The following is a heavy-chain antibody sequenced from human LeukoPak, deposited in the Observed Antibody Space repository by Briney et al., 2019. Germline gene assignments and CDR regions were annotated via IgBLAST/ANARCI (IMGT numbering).Heavy chain of an antibody. D-gene: IGHD3-10*01. J-gene: IGHJ4*02. CDR1: GFTFSNYI. CDR3: ARAMSFYYGSAFDY. Sequence: PGGSLRLSCAGSGFTFSNYILNWVRQAPGEGLEWVSSSSTSSTYMYYADSVKGRFTISRDNAKSSLYLQMNSLRAEDTAVYYCARAMSFYYGSAFDYWGQGTLVTVSS. CDR2: SSTSSTYM. V-gene: IGHV3-21*01.